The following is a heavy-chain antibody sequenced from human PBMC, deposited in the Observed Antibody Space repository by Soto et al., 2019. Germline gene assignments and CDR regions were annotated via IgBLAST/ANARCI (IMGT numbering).Heavy chain of an antibody. V-gene: IGHV4-34*01. J-gene: IGHJ5*01. CDR2: INHSGST. Sequence: SETLSLTCAVYGGSFSGYYWSWIRQPPGKGLEWIGEINHSGSTNYNPSLKSRVTISVDTSKNQFSLKLSSVTAADTAVYYCARGITMVRGARTLFVSWGQGILLTVS. CDR3: ARGITMVRGARTLFVS. CDR1: GGSFSGYY. D-gene: IGHD3-10*01.